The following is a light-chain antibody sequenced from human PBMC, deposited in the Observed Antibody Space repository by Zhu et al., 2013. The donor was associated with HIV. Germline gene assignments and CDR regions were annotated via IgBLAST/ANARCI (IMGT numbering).Light chain of an antibody. Sequence: EIVMTQSPATLSVSPGERATLSCRTSQSVSSNLAWYQQKPGQAPRLLMYGASTRATDIPARFSGSGSGTEFTLTISSLQSEDLLVYYCQQYGSSPPITFGQGTRLEIK. CDR1: QSVSSN. V-gene: IGKV3-15*01. CDR2: GAS. J-gene: IGKJ5*01. CDR3: QQYGSSPPIT.